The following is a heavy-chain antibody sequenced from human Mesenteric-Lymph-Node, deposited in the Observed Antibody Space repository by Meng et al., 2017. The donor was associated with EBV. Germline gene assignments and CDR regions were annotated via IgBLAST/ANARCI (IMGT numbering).Heavy chain of an antibody. D-gene: IGHD3-10*01. CDR3: ARGYGSGSYRYFDY. CDR1: GGSVNSGSYY. J-gene: IGHJ4*02. CDR2: IFSSGST. Sequence: QVALQGPGPGLVKPSETLSLTCPVSGGSVNSGSYYWSWIRQPPGKGLQWIGYIFSSGSTNYNPSFKSRVTISVDMSKNHFSLRLTSVTPADTAVYYCARGYGSGSYRYFDYWGQGTLVTVSS. V-gene: IGHV4-61*03.